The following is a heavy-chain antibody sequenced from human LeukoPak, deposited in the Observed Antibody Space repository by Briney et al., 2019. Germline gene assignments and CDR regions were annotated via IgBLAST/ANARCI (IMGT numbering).Heavy chain of an antibody. Sequence: SVKVSCKASGGTFSSYAISWVRQAPGQGLEWMGGIIPIFGTANYAQKFQGRVTMTRDTSISTAYMELSRLRSDDTAVYYCAREGTLSDYWGQGTLVTVSS. J-gene: IGHJ4*02. V-gene: IGHV1-69*05. CDR2: IIPIFGTA. D-gene: IGHD2/OR15-2a*01. CDR1: GGTFSSYA. CDR3: AREGTLSDY.